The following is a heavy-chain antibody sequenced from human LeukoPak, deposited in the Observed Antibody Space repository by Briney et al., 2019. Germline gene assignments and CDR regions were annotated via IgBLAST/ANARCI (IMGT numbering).Heavy chain of an antibody. V-gene: IGHV1-8*01. J-gene: IGHJ4*02. CDR1: GYTFTSYD. Sequence: GASVKVSCKASGYTFTSYDINWVRQATGQGLEWMGWMNPNSGNTGYAQKFQGRVTMTRNTSISTAYMELSSLRSEDTAVYYCARGPGYYDSSCYSGEFDYWGQGTLVTVSS. D-gene: IGHD3-22*01. CDR3: ARGPGYYDSSCYSGEFDY. CDR2: MNPNSGNT.